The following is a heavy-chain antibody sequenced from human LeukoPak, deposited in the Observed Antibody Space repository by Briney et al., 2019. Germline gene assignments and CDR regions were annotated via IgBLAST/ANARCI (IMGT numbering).Heavy chain of an antibody. J-gene: IGHJ3*02. D-gene: IGHD3-9*01. Sequence: SETLSLTCAVSGGSISSGGYSWSWIRQPPGTGLEWIGYIYHSGSTYYNPSLKSRVTISVDRSKNQFSLKLSSVTAADTAVYYCASATTYYDILTGYLDAFDIWGQGTMVTVSS. CDR3: ASATTYYDILTGYLDAFDI. CDR2: IYHSGST. CDR1: GGSISSGGYS. V-gene: IGHV4-30-2*01.